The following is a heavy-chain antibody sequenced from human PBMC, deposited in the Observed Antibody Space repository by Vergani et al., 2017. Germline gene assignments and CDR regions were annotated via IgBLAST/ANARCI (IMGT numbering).Heavy chain of an antibody. D-gene: IGHD6-19*01. CDR2: IYYSGST. CDR3: ARVGSGWYGDVEEVN. CDR1: GGSISSYY. V-gene: IGHV4-59*01. Sequence: QVQLQESGPGLVKPSETLSLTCTVSGGSISSYYWSWIRQPPGKGLEWIGYIYYSGSTNYNPSLKSRVTISVDTSKNQFSLKLSSVTAADTAVYYCARVGSGWYGDVEEVNWGQGTLVTVSS. J-gene: IGHJ4*02.